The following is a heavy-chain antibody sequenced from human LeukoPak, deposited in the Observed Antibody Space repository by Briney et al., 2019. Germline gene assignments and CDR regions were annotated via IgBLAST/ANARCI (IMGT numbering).Heavy chain of an antibody. CDR1: RYPFTSYA. CDR2: INAGNGNT. CDR3: ARTVSYPGTFDY. Sequence: ASVKVSCKASRYPFTSYAMHWVRQAPGQRLEWMGWINAGNGNTKYSQEFQGRVTITRDTSASTAYMELSSLRSEDTAVYYCARTVSYPGTFDYWGQGTLVTVSS. V-gene: IGHV1-3*01. J-gene: IGHJ4*02. D-gene: IGHD6-13*01.